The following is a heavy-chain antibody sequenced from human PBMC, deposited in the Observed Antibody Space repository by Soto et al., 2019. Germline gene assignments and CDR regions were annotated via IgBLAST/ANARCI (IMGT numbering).Heavy chain of an antibody. CDR3: ARGGRYSYGPSFDY. CDR2: INHSGST. CDR1: GGSFSGYY. J-gene: IGHJ4*02. D-gene: IGHD5-18*01. Sequence: QVQLQQWGAGLLKPSETLSLTCAVYGGSFSGYYWNWIRQPPGKGLEWIGEINHSGSTNYNPSLKSRVPRSVDTSKNRFSLKLSSVTAADTAVYYCARGGRYSYGPSFDYWGQGTLVTVSS. V-gene: IGHV4-34*01.